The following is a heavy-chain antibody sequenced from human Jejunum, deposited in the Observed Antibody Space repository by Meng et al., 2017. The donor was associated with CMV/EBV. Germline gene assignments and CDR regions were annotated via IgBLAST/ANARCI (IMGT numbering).Heavy chain of an antibody. CDR2: IHSGGAT. Sequence: GAASGLSVGGNYMSWVRQGPGKGLEWLSIIHSGGATYYADSVKGRFTISRDNSKNTLYLQMNSLRAEDTAVYYCARDGYSSSWFVTWGHGTLVTVSS. V-gene: IGHV3-53*01. D-gene: IGHD6-13*01. CDR3: ARDGYSSSWFVT. CDR1: GLSVGGNY. J-gene: IGHJ5*01.